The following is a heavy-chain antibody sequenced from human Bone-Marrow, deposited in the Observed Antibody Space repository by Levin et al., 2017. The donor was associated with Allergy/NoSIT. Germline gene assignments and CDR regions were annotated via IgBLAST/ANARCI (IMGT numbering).Heavy chain of an antibody. D-gene: IGHD3-10*01. CDR3: ARDVYYGYFDY. J-gene: IGHJ4*02. CDR2: INQDGSEK. V-gene: IGHV3-7*01. Sequence: GGSLRLSCAASEFTFSSYWMNWVRQAPGKGLEWVAIINQDGSEKYCVDSVKGRFTISRDNAKNSLYLQMDSLRAEDTAVYYCARDVYYGYFDYWGQGTLVTVSS. CDR1: EFTFSSYW.